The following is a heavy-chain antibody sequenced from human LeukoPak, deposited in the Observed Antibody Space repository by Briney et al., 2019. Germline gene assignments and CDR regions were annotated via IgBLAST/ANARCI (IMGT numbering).Heavy chain of an antibody. V-gene: IGHV4-59*12. CDR3: ARGFVVTSSSLIYNWFDP. CDR2: IYYSGST. Sequence: SETLSLTCTISGGSISSYYWSWIRQPPGKGLEWIGYIYYSGSTNYNPSLKSRVTISVDTSKNQFSLKLSSVTAADTAMYYCARGFVVTSSSLIYNWFDPWGQGTLVTVSS. J-gene: IGHJ5*02. CDR1: GGSISSYY. D-gene: IGHD6-13*01.